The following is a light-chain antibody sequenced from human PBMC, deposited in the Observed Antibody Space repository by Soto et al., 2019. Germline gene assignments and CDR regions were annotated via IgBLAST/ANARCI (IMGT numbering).Light chain of an antibody. J-gene: IGLJ3*02. V-gene: IGLV1-44*01. CDR3: AAWDDSLNGWV. CDR2: SND. CDR1: SSNIGSNT. Sequence: QSVLTQPPSASGTPGQRVTISCSGRSSNIGSNTVNWYQQLPGTAPKLLIYSNDQRPSGVPDRFSGSESGTSASLAISGLQSEDEADYYCAAWDDSLNGWVFGGGTKLTVL.